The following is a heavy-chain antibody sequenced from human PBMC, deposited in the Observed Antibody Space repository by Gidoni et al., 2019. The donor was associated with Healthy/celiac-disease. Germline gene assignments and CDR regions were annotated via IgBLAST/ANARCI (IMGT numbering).Heavy chain of an antibody. CDR1: GGSFRGYD. CDR2: INQSGLT. Sequence: QVQLQQWGAGLLKPSETLSLTSAVYGGSFRGYDWSWIRQPPGKGLEWFGEINQSGLTNYNPSLKSRVAISVDTSKNQFSLKLSSVTAADTAVYYCARARERYGSRFDPWGQGTLVTVSS. J-gene: IGHJ5*02. D-gene: IGHD1-1*01. V-gene: IGHV4-34*01. CDR3: ARARERYGSRFDP.